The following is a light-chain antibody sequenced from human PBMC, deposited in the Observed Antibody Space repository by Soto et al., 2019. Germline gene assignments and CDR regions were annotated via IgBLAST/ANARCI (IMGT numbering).Light chain of an antibody. J-gene: IGKJ1*01. V-gene: IGKV3-20*01. CDR1: QSVNSNY. Sequence: EIVLTQSPGTLSLSPGERATLSRRASQSVNSNYLAWYQRKPGQAPRLLIYGASNRATDIPYRFSASGSGTDFTLTITRLEAEDFAVYYCQQYDSTPPTFGQGTKVEVK. CDR3: QQYDSTPPT. CDR2: GAS.